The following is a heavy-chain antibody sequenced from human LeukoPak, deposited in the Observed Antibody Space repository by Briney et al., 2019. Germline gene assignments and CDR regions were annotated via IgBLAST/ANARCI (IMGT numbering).Heavy chain of an antibody. CDR3: ARVSSGSYYFDS. CDR2: IYHSGST. V-gene: IGHV4-4*02. Sequence: SETLSLTCAISGGFISSSSWWSWVRQPPGKGLEWIGEIYHSGSTDYSPSLKSRVTISVDKSKNQFSLKVTSVTAADTAVYYCARVSSGSYYFDSWGQGTLVTVSS. CDR1: GGFISSSSW. J-gene: IGHJ4*02. D-gene: IGHD1-26*01.